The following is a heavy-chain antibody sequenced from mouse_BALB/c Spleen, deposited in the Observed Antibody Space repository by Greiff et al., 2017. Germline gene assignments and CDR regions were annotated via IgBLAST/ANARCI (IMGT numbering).Heavy chain of an antibody. Sequence: EVQVVESGGGLVQPGGSMKLSCVASGFTFSNYWMNWVRQSPEKGLEWVAEIRLKSNNYATHYAESVKGRFTISRDDSKSRVYLQMNNLRAEDTGIYYGTSNGYFDYWGQGTTLTVSS. CDR2: IRLKSNNYAT. CDR3: TSNGYFDY. J-gene: IGHJ2*01. CDR1: GFTFSNYW. V-gene: IGHV6-6*02. D-gene: IGHD4-1*01.